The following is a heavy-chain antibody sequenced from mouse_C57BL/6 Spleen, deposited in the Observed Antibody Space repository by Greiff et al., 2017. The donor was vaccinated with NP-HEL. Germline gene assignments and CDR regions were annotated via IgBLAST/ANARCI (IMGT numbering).Heavy chain of an antibody. D-gene: IGHD3-2*02. CDR2: INPSNGGT. V-gene: IGHV1-53*01. CDR1: GYTFTSYW. Sequence: QVQLQQPGTELVKPGASVKLSCKASGYTFTSYWMHWVKQRPGQGLEWIGNINPSNGGTNYNEKFKSKATLTVDKSSSTAYMQLSSLTSEDSAVYYWARAEEQLRLPNYCARDYWGQGTSVTVSS. CDR3: ARAEEQLRLPNYCARDY. J-gene: IGHJ4*01.